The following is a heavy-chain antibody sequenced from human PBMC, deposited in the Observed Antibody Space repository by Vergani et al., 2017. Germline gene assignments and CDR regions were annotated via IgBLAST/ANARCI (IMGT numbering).Heavy chain of an antibody. Sequence: QVQLVQSGAEVKKPGSSVKVSCKASGGTFSSYAISWVRQAPGQGLEWMGGIIPIFGTANYAQKFQGRVMITADESTSTAYMELSSLRSEDTAVYYCAIITLGYCSSTSCYTRGGGFDYMDVWGKGTTVTVSS. CDR2: IIPIFGTA. V-gene: IGHV1-69*01. CDR1: GGTFSSYA. D-gene: IGHD2-2*02. CDR3: AIITLGYCSSTSCYTRGGGFDYMDV. J-gene: IGHJ6*03.